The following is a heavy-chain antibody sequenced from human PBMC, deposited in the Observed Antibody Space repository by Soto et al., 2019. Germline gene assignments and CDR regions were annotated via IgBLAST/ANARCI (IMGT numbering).Heavy chain of an antibody. D-gene: IGHD1-7*01. V-gene: IGHV3-15*07. CDR2: IKSKTDGGTT. Sequence: GGSLRLSCAASGFTFSNAWMNWVRQAPGKGLEWVGRIKSKTDGGTTDYVDSVRGRFTISRDNAENSLHLQMSSLRAEDTAIYYCTNYVPGILGDYWGQGALVTVSS. CDR3: TNYVPGILGDY. CDR1: GFTFSNAW. J-gene: IGHJ4*02.